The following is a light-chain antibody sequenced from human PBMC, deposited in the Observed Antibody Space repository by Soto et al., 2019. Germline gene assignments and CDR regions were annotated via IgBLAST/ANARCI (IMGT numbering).Light chain of an antibody. J-gene: IGKJ1*01. CDR2: EVS. CDR3: QHYNSYSEA. Sequence: DIQMTQSPSTLSASEGDRVARCCRATQSINKWLAWYQQKPGKAPKLLIYEVSTLDSGVPSRFSGSGSGTEFTLTISSLQPDDFATYYCQHYNSYSEAFGQGTKVDIK. V-gene: IGKV1-5*03. CDR1: QSINKW.